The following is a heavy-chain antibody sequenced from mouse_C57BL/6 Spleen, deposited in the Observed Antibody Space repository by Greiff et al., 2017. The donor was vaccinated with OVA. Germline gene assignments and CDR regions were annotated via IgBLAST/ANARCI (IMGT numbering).Heavy chain of an antibody. CDR3: ARRNYYGNYWYFDV. Sequence: EVKLVESGGGLVKPGGSLKLSCAASGFTFSDYGMHWVRQAPEKGLEWVAYISSGSSTIYYADTVKGRFTISRDNAKNTLFLQMTSLRSEDTAMYYCARRNYYGNYWYFDVWGTGTTVTVSS. V-gene: IGHV5-17*01. CDR2: ISSGSSTI. CDR1: GFTFSDYG. J-gene: IGHJ1*03. D-gene: IGHD1-1*01.